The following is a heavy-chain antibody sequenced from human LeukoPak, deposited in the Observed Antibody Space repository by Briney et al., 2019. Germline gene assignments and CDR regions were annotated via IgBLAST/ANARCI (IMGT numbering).Heavy chain of an antibody. Sequence: GGSLRLSCAASGFTFSSYSMNWVRQAPGKGLEWVSSISSSSSYTYYADSVKGRFTISRDNSKNTLYLQMNSLRAEDTAVYYCARDPKRAAAAGFDAFDIWGQGTMVTVSS. J-gene: IGHJ3*02. CDR3: ARDPKRAAAAGFDAFDI. V-gene: IGHV3-21*01. CDR1: GFTFSSYS. D-gene: IGHD6-13*01. CDR2: ISSSSSYT.